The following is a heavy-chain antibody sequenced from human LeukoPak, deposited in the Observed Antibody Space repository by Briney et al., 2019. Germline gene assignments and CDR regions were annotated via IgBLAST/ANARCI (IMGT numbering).Heavy chain of an antibody. D-gene: IGHD3-22*01. CDR2: IYARGNT. V-gene: IGHV4-4*07. Sequence: PSETLSLTCTVSGGSFRSFYWSWIRQPAGKGLEWIGLIYARGNTNYNPSLKSRVTMSIDTSKNQFSLKLTSVTAADTAVYYCARTPIYYFDNSGYYNWGQGTLVTVSS. CDR3: ARTPIYYFDNSGYYN. J-gene: IGHJ4*02. CDR1: GGSFRSFY.